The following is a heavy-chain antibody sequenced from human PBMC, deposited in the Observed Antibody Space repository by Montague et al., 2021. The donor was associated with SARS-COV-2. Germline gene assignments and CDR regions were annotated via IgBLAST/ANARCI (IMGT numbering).Heavy chain of an antibody. J-gene: IGHJ4*02. CDR3: ARDAYYYGSGGYPDYFDF. Sequence: TLSLTCTVSGGSISSGDYYWSWIRHHPGKSLEWIGYIYYSGTTYYNPSLKSRVTISVDTSKNQFSLNLSSVTAADTALYYCARDAYYYGSGGYPDYFDFWGQGTLVTVSS. D-gene: IGHD3-10*01. CDR2: IYYSGTT. CDR1: GGSISSGDYY. V-gene: IGHV4-31*03.